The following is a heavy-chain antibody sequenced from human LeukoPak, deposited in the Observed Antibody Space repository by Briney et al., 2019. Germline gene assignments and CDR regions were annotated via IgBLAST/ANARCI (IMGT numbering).Heavy chain of an antibody. CDR1: GYTFTGYY. Sequence: ASVKVSXKASGYTFTGYYMHWVRQAPGQGLEWMGRINPNSGGTNYAQKFQGRVTMTRDTSISTAYMELSRLRSDDTAVYYCARLSSTGRYYYYYMDVWGKGTTVTVSS. CDR3: ARLSSTGRYYYYYMDV. D-gene: IGHD1-14*01. CDR2: INPNSGGT. V-gene: IGHV1-2*06. J-gene: IGHJ6*03.